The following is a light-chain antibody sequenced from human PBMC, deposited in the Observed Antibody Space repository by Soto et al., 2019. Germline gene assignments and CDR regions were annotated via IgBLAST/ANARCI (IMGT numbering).Light chain of an antibody. CDR1: QSVSNN. Sequence: EILMTQSPATLSVSPGESATLSCRASQSVSNNLAWYQHKPGQAPRLLIYYASTRATGIPARFSGSGSGTEFTLAISSLQSEDFALYYCQQYNDWPPITFGQGTRLEIK. V-gene: IGKV3-15*01. J-gene: IGKJ5*01. CDR3: QQYNDWPPIT. CDR2: YAS.